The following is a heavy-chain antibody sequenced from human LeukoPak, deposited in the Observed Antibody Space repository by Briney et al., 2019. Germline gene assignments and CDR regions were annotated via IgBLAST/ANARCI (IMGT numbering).Heavy chain of an antibody. J-gene: IGHJ4*02. V-gene: IGHV3-15*01. CDR3: TARYFDWLFQDY. Sequence: GGSLRLSCAASGFTFSNAWMSWVRQAPGKGLEWVGRIKSKTGGGTTDYAAPVEGRFTISRDDSKNTLYLQMNSLKTEDTAVYYCTARYFDWLFQDYWGQGTLVTVSS. D-gene: IGHD3-9*01. CDR2: IKSKTGGGTT. CDR1: GFTFSNAW.